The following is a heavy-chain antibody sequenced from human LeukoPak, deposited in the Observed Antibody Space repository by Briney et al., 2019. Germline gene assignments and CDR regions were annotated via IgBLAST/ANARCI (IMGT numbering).Heavy chain of an antibody. D-gene: IGHD3-22*01. CDR3: ARGDGSGYYDYFDY. J-gene: IGHJ4*02. CDR2: IYTGGNT. Sequence: GGSLRLSCAASGFTVDSNYLSWVRQAPGKGLEWVSTIYTGGNTYYAASVEGRFTISRDFSKNTVFLHMNSLRAEDTAMYYCARGDGSGYYDYFDYWGQGALVTVSS. CDR1: GFTVDSNY. V-gene: IGHV3-53*01.